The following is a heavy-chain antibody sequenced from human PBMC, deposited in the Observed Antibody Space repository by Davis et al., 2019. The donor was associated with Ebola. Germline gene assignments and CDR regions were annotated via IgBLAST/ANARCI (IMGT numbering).Heavy chain of an antibody. J-gene: IGHJ4*02. V-gene: IGHV4-39*01. CDR2: SYYSGST. CDR1: GGSISSSSYY. D-gene: IGHD6-19*01. CDR3: ARHHARGSGYSDY. Sequence: MPSETLSLTCTVSGGSISSSSYYWGWIRQPPGKGLEWIGSSYYSGSTYYNPSLKSRVTISVDTSKNQFSLKLSSVTAADTAVYYCARHHARGSGYSDYWGQGTLVTVSS.